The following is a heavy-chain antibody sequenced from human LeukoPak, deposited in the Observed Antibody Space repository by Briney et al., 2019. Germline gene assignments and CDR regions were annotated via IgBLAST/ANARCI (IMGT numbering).Heavy chain of an antibody. D-gene: IGHD6-19*01. J-gene: IGHJ4*02. CDR3: ASLGSGWYDFDY. CDR2: ISSSSSYI. CDR1: GFTFSSYS. Sequence: GGSLRLSCAASGFTFSSYSMNWVRQAPGKGLEWVSSISSSSSYIYHADSVKGRFTISRDNAKNSLYLQMNSLRAEDTAVYYCASLGSGWYDFDYWGQGTLVTVSS. V-gene: IGHV3-21*01.